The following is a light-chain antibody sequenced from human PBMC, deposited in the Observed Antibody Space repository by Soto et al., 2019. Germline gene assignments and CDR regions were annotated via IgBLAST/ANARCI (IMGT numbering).Light chain of an antibody. J-gene: IGKJ1*01. Sequence: EIVLTQSPGTLSLSPGESTTLSCRASQSVGSSYLAWYQHKPGQAPRLLIYGATSRATGIPDRFSGSGSGTDFTLTISRLEPEDFAVYYCQQYGSSPWTFGQGTKVDIK. V-gene: IGKV3-20*01. CDR2: GAT. CDR1: QSVGSSY. CDR3: QQYGSSPWT.